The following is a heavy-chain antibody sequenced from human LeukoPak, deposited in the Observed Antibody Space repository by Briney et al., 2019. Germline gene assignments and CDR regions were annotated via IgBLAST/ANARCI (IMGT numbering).Heavy chain of an antibody. CDR1: GFTFSSYW. CDR2: INSDGSST. J-gene: IGHJ5*02. D-gene: IGHD3-3*01. Sequence: GGSLRLSCAASGFTFSSYWMHWVRQAPGKGLVWVSRINSDGSSTSYADSVKGRFTISRDNAKNTLYLQMNSLRPEDTAVYYCARALDFWSGYYWFDPWGQGTLVTVSS. CDR3: ARALDFWSGYYWFDP. V-gene: IGHV3-74*01.